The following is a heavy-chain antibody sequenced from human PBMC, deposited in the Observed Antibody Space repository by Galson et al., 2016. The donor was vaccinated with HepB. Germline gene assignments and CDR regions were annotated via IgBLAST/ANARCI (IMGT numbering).Heavy chain of an antibody. CDR2: LDPDAGET. D-gene: IGHD6-25*01. V-gene: IGHV1-24*01. Sequence: SVKVSCKVSGYTLTELSVHWVRQSPGEGLEWMGGLDPDAGETIYAQKFQGRVTMTEDTSTDTAYMQLSGLRSEDTAVFYCATLQRDNTNWFAPWGQGTQVTVSS. J-gene: IGHJ5*02. CDR1: GYTLTELS. CDR3: ATLQRDNTNWFAP.